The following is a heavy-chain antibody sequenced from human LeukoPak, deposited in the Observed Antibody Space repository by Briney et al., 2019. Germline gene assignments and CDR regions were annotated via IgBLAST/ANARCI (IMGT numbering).Heavy chain of an antibody. CDR3: ASVNYDFWSRIYYYYYMDV. V-gene: IGHV4-30-4*07. CDR1: GGSISSGGYS. J-gene: IGHJ6*03. Sequence: SETLSLTCAVSGGSISSGGYSWSWIRQPPGKGLEWIGYIYYSGSTYYNPSLKSRVTISVDKSKNQLSLKVSSVTAADTAVYFCASVNYDFWSRIYYYYYMDVWGKGTTVTVSS. CDR2: IYYSGST. D-gene: IGHD3-3*01.